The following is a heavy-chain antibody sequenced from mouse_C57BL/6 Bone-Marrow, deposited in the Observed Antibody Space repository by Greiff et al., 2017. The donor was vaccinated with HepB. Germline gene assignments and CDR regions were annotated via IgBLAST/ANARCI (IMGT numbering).Heavy chain of an antibody. CDR2: INPNNGGT. D-gene: IGHD3-2*02. J-gene: IGHJ4*01. CDR1: GYTFTDYN. Sequence: VQLKQSGPELVKPGASVKIPCKASGYTFTDYNMDWVKQSHGKSLEWIGDINPNNGGTIYNQKFKGKATLTVDKSSSTAYMELRSLTSEDTAVYYCARSQLRLRALDYWGQGTSVTVSS. CDR3: ARSQLRLRALDY. V-gene: IGHV1-18*01.